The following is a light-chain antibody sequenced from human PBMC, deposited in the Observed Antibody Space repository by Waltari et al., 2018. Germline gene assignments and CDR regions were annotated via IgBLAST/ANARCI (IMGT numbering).Light chain of an antibody. CDR3: QVWDADGDHVV. V-gene: IGLV3-21*03. Sequence: SYVLTQPPSVSVAPGKTAKVTCGGTDVQTNTVQWYQHKPGRAPDLFVLDDAKRPSGIPERVSGSNSGSAATLTISRVEPGDEADYYCQVWDADGDHVVFGGGTRLTVL. J-gene: IGLJ3*02. CDR1: DVQTNT. CDR2: DDA.